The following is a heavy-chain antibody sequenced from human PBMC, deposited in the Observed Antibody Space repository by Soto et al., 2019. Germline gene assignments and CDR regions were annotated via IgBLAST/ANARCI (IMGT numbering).Heavy chain of an antibody. Sequence: QVQLVQSGADVKTPGASVRGSCKASGYTFTGDNVHWGRGPPGQGLEWKGWINPETGGTSYAQKFQGRVTLSRDTSINTAYLELSRLRFDDAAVYFCARERYQVISDGMDVWGQGTTVTVSS. CDR1: GYTFTGDN. CDR2: INPETGGT. V-gene: IGHV1-2*02. CDR3: ARERYQVISDGMDV. J-gene: IGHJ6*02. D-gene: IGHD2-2*01.